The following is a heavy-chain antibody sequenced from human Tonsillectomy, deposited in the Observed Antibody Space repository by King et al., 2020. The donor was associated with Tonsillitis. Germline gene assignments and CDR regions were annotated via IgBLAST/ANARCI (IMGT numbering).Heavy chain of an antibody. D-gene: IGHD3-3*01. CDR1: GFTFSSYG. Sequence: VQLVESGGGVVQPGRSLRLSCAASGFTFSSYGMHWVRQAPGKGLEWVAVIGYDGGNIYYVDSVKGRFTISRDNSKNTLYLQMNSLRAEDTAVYYCARGDDCWRVKEWWFDPWGQGTLVTVSS. J-gene: IGHJ5*02. CDR2: IGYDGGNI. CDR3: ARGDDCWRVKEWWFDP. V-gene: IGHV3-33*01.